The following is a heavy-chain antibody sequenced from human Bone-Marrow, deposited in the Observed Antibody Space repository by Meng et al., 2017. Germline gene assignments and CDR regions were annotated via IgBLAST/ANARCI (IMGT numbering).Heavy chain of an antibody. CDR3: ARRREVVSHRDWFDS. J-gene: IGHJ5*01. CDR2: IRHSGSA. CDR1: GGSITNYY. V-gene: IGHV4-59*08. D-gene: IGHD5/OR15-5a*01. Sequence: QVQLQESGLGLVKPSETLFLTCTVSGGSITNYYWTWFRQPPGKRLEWIGYIRHSGSAAYDHSLKSRVTISVDTSKNQFSLKLSSVTATDTAVYYCARRREVVSHRDWFDSWGQGTLVTVSS.